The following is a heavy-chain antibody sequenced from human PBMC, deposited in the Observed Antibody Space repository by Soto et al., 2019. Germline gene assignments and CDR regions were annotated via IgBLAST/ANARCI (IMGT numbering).Heavy chain of an antibody. J-gene: IGHJ4*02. CDR3: ARDREYSYGWVVAGLSSDY. CDR1: GYTFTSYY. Sequence: GASVKVSCKASGYTFTSYYMHWVRQAPGQGPEWMGIINPSGGSTSYAQKFQGRVTMTRDTSTSTVYMELSSLRSEDTAVYYCARDREYSYGWVVAGLSSDYWGQGTLVTVSS. D-gene: IGHD5-18*01. CDR2: INPSGGST. V-gene: IGHV1-46*01.